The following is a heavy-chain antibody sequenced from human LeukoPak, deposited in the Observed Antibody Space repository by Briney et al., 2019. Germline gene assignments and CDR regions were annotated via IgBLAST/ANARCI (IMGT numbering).Heavy chain of an antibody. CDR1: GYTFTGYY. J-gene: IGHJ4*02. V-gene: IGHV1-2*02. CDR3: ARQTYGDYYFDY. Sequence: GASVKVSCKASGYTFTGYYMHWVRQAPGQGLEWMGWINPNSGGTNYAEKFQGRVTMTRDMSISTAYMELSRLRSDDTAVYYCARQTYGDYYFDYWGQGTLVTVSS. D-gene: IGHD4-17*01. CDR2: INPNSGGT.